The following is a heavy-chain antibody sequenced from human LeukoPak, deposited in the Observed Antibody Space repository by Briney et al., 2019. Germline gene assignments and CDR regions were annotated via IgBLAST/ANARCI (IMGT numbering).Heavy chain of an antibody. J-gene: IGHJ3*02. Sequence: KSSETLSLTCAVYGGSFSGYYWSWIRQPPGKGLEWIGEINHSGSTNYNPSLKSRVTISVDTSKNQFSLKLSSVTAADTAVYYCARDHSSGWYHRPLYAFDIWGQGTMVTVSS. V-gene: IGHV4-34*01. CDR3: ARDHSSGWYHRPLYAFDI. CDR1: GGSFSGYY. D-gene: IGHD6-19*01. CDR2: INHSGST.